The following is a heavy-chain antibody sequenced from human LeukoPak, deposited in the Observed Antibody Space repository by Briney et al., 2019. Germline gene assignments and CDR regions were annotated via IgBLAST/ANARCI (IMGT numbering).Heavy chain of an antibody. CDR2: ISGSGDST. V-gene: IGHV3-23*01. Sequence: GGSLRLSCAASGFTFSSYAMSWVRQAPGKGLEWVSTISGSGDSTYYAGSVKGRFTISRDNSKNTMSLQMNSLRAEDTAVYYCARNGGNWVSYFDYWGQGTLVTVSS. CDR1: GFTFSSYA. J-gene: IGHJ4*02. D-gene: IGHD4-23*01. CDR3: ARNGGNWVSYFDY.